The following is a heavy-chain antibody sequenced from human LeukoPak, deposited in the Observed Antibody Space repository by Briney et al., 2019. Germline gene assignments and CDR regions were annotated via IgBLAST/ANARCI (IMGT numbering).Heavy chain of an antibody. CDR3: TTGLWFGDEGDFDY. D-gene: IGHD3-10*01. V-gene: IGHV3-15*01. Sequence: GGSLRLSCAASGFTFSSYAMSWVRQAPGKGLEWVGRIKSKTDGGTTDYAAPVKGRFTISRDDSKNTLYLQMNSLKTEDTAVYYCTTGLWFGDEGDFDYWGQGTLVTVSS. CDR2: IKSKTDGGTT. J-gene: IGHJ4*02. CDR1: GFTFSSYA.